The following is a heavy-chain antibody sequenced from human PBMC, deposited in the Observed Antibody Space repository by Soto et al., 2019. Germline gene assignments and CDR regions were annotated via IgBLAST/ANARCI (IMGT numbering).Heavy chain of an antibody. CDR1: GFTFSNAW. J-gene: IGHJ3*02. Sequence: EVQLVESGGGLVKPGGSLRLSCAASGFTFSNAWMSWVRQAPGKGLEWVGRIKSKTDGGTTDYAAPVKGRFTISRDDSKHTLYLQMNSLKTEDTAVYYCTTHDIVVVPAAPGAFDSWGQGTMVTVSS. CDR3: TTHDIVVVPAAPGAFDS. CDR2: IKSKTDGGTT. D-gene: IGHD2-2*01. V-gene: IGHV3-15*01.